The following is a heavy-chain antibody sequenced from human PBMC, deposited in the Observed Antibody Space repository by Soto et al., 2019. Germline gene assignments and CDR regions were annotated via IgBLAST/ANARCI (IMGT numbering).Heavy chain of an antibody. CDR3: ASGPGMITFGGVIAPTTDY. V-gene: IGHV1-8*01. Sequence: ASVKVSCKASGYTFTSYDINWVRQATGQGLEWMGWMNPNSGNTGYAQKFQGRVTMTRNTSISTAYMELSSLRSEDTAVYYCASGPGMITFGGVIAPTTDYWGQGTLVTVSS. CDR2: MNPNSGNT. D-gene: IGHD3-16*02. J-gene: IGHJ4*02. CDR1: GYTFTSYD.